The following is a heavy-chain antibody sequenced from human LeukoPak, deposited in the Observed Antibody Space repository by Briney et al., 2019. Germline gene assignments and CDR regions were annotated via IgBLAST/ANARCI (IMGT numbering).Heavy chain of an antibody. J-gene: IGHJ4*02. D-gene: IGHD5-12*01. Sequence: PGGSLRLSCAASGFTYSSYWMSWVRQAPGKGLEWVANIKQDGSEKYYVDSVKGRFTISRDNAKNSLYLQMNSLRAEDTAVYYCASGVVATKFDYWGQGTLVTVSS. CDR3: ASGVVATKFDY. V-gene: IGHV3-7*03. CDR2: IKQDGSEK. CDR1: GFTYSSYW.